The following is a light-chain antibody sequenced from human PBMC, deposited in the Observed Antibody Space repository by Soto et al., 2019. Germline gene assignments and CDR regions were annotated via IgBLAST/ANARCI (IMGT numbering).Light chain of an antibody. CDR3: QHYHGWPIT. J-gene: IGKJ5*01. CDR2: GAS. V-gene: IGKV3-20*01. CDR1: QSVSSSY. Sequence: EIVLTQSPGTLSLSPEARATLSCRASQSVSSSYLAWYQQKPGQAPRLLIYGASSRATGIPDRFSGSGSGTEFTLTISSLQSEDFAVYYCQHYHGWPITFGQGTRLEIK.